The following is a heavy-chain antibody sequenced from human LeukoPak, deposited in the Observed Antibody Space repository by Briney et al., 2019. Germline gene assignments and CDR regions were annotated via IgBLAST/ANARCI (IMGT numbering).Heavy chain of an antibody. J-gene: IGHJ5*02. CDR2: IYYSGST. V-gene: IGHV4-31*02. CDR3: ARVVSSSWYGGNWFDP. D-gene: IGHD6-13*01. Sequence: LRLSCAASGFTFSSYAMSWIRQHPGKGLEWIGYIYYSGSTYYNPSLKSRVTISVDTSKNQFSLKLSSVTAADTAVYYCARVVSSSWYGGNWFDPWGQGTLVTVSS. CDR1: GFTFSSYA.